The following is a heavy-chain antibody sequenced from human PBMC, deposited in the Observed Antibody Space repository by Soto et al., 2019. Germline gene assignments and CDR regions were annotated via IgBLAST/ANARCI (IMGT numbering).Heavy chain of an antibody. CDR1: GYTFTSYG. J-gene: IGHJ5*02. Sequence: ASVQVSCKASGYTFTSYGISWVRQAPGQGLEWMGWISAYNGNTNYAQKLQGRVTMTTDTSTSTAYMELRSLRSDDTAVYYCARWSSYCSGGSCYAGLFYWFDPWGQGTLVTVSS. D-gene: IGHD2-15*01. CDR3: ARWSSYCSGGSCYAGLFYWFDP. CDR2: ISAYNGNT. V-gene: IGHV1-18*01.